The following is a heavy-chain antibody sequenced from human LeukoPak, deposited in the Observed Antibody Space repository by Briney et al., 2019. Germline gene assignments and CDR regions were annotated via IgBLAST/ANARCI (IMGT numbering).Heavy chain of an antibody. CDR3: ARGGMARYYYDSSGYSFDP. CDR2: MNPNSGNT. CDR1: GYTFTSYD. Sequence: GASVKVSCKASGYTFTSYDINWVRQATGQGLEWMGWMNPNSGNTGYAQKFQGRVTMTRNTSISTAYMEPSSLRSEDTAVYYCARGGMARYYYDSSGYSFDPWGQGTLVTVSS. D-gene: IGHD3-22*01. V-gene: IGHV1-8*01. J-gene: IGHJ5*02.